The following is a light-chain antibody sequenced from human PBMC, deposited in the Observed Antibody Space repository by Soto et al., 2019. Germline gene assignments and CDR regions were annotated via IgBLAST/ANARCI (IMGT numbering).Light chain of an antibody. J-gene: IGKJ2*01. CDR3: QQYYDTPYT. CDR1: QSISSW. Sequence: DIQMTQSPSTLSASVGDRVTITCRASQSISSWLAWYQQRPGQPPKLLIYWASTRESGVPDRFSGSGSGTDFTLTISSLQAEDVAVYYCQQYYDTPYTFGQGTRLEI. V-gene: IGKV4-1*01. CDR2: WAS.